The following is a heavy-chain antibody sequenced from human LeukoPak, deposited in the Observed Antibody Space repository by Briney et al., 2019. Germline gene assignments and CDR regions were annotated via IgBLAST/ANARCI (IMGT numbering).Heavy chain of an antibody. D-gene: IGHD3-22*01. V-gene: IGHV4-30-4*01. CDR1: GGSISSGDYY. CDR2: IYYSGST. CDR3: AREQDYYDSSGYRNWFDP. J-gene: IGHJ5*02. Sequence: PSETLSLTCTVSGGSISSGDYYWSWIRQPPGKGLEWIGYIYYSGSTYYNPSLKSRVTISVDTSKNQFSLKLSSVTATDTAVYYCAREQDYYDSSGYRNWFDPWGQGTLVTVSS.